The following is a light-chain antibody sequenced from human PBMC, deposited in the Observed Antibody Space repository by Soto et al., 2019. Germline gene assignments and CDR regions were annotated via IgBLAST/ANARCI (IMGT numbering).Light chain of an antibody. V-gene: IGKV1-39*01. J-gene: IGKJ1*01. CDR1: QSISNH. Sequence: DIQMTQSPSSLSASVGDRVTITCRASQSISNHLNWYQQKPGKAPKLLIYAASSLQSGVPSRFSGSGSGSYFTLTISSLQPEDFATYYCQQSYSTPWTFGQGTKVEIK. CDR3: QQSYSTPWT. CDR2: AAS.